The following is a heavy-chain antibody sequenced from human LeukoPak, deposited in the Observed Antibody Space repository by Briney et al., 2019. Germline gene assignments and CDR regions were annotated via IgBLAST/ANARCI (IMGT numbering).Heavy chain of an antibody. V-gene: IGHV3-23*01. CDR3: ARVGVSSSAVALDY. D-gene: IGHD6-6*01. CDR2: ISGSGGST. J-gene: IGHJ4*02. Sequence: GGSLRLSCAASGFTFSSYAMSWVRQAPGKGLGWVPAISGSGGSTYYADSVKGRFTISRDNSKNTLYLQMNSLRAEDTAVYYCARVGVSSSAVALDYWGQGTLVTVSS. CDR1: GFTFSSYA.